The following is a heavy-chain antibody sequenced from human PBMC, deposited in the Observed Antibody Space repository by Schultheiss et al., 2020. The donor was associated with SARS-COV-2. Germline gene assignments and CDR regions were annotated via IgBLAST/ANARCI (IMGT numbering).Heavy chain of an antibody. CDR3: ARVRFSYGMDV. J-gene: IGHJ6*02. V-gene: IGHV4-59*12. CDR1: GGSISSYY. Sequence: GSLRLSCTVSGGSISSYYWSWIRQPPGKGLEWIGYIYYSGSTNYNPSLKSRVTISVDTSKNQFSLKLSSVTAADTAVYYCARVRFSYGMDVWGQGTTVTVSS. CDR2: IYYSGST. D-gene: IGHD3-3*01.